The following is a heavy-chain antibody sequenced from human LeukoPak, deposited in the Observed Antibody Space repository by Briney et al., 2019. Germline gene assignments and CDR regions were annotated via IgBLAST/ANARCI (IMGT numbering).Heavy chain of an antibody. D-gene: IGHD1-26*01. V-gene: IGHV3-21*01. Sequence: GGSLRLSCAASGFTFSSYAMSWVRQAPGKGLEWVSSISSSSSYIYYADSVKGRFTISRDNAKNSLYLQMNSLRAEDTAVYYCASIGLDAFDIWGQGTMVTASS. CDR3: ASIGLDAFDI. CDR2: ISSSSSYI. CDR1: GFTFSSYA. J-gene: IGHJ3*02.